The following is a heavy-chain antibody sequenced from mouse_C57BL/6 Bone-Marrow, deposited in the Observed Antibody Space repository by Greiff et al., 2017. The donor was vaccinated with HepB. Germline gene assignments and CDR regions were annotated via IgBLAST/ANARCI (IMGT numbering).Heavy chain of an antibody. V-gene: IGHV1-42*01. D-gene: IGHD3-2*02. CDR1: GYSFTGYY. J-gene: IGHJ3*01. Sequence: EVKLMESGPELVKPGASVKISCKASGYSFTGYYMNWVKQSPEKSLEWIGEINPSTGGTTYNQKFKAKATLTVDKSSSTAYMQLKSLTSEDSAVYYCARQLRLIAYWGQGTLVTVSA. CDR3: ARQLRLIAY. CDR2: INPSTGGT.